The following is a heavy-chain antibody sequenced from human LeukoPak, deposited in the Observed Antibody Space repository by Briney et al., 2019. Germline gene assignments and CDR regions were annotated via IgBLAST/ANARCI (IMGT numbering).Heavy chain of an antibody. D-gene: IGHD3-10*01. CDR2: IRSTANGYAT. Sequence: GGSLRLSCAASGFTFSGSALHWVRQASGKGLEWVGRIRSTANGYATAYAASVKGRFTISRDDPKNTAYLQMDSLKTEDTAVYYCTGNYYGSGSYADFDYWGQGTLVTVSS. CDR3: TGNYYGSGSYADFDY. CDR1: GFTFSGSA. J-gene: IGHJ4*02. V-gene: IGHV3-73*01.